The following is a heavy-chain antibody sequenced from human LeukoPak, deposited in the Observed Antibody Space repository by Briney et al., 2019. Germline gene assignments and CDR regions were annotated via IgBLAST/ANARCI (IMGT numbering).Heavy chain of an antibody. Sequence: GGSLRLSCAASGFTFSDYYMSWIRQAPGKGLEWVSYISSSGSTINYADSVKGRFTISRDNAKNSLYLQMNSLRAEDTAVYYCARAGPRYCTNGVCYTYYGMDVWGQGTTVTVSS. CDR2: ISSSGSTI. V-gene: IGHV3-11*01. J-gene: IGHJ6*02. CDR1: GFTFSDYY. D-gene: IGHD2-8*01. CDR3: ARAGPRYCTNGVCYTYYGMDV.